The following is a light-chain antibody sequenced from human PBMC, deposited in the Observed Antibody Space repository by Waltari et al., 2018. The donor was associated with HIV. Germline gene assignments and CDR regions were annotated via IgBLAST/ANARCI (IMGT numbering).Light chain of an antibody. V-gene: IGLV3-10*01. Sequence: SYELTQPPSVSASPGQTARITCSGDALPNKYAYWYQQKSGQAPMLVIYEDSKRPSGIPGRFSGSSSGTMATLTISGAQVEDEADYYCYSTDSSGNYVVFGGGTKLTVL. CDR1: ALPNKY. CDR2: EDS. CDR3: YSTDSSGNYVV. J-gene: IGLJ2*01.